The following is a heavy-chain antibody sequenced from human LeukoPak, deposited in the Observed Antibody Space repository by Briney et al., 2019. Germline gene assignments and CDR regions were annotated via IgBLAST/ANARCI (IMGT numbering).Heavy chain of an antibody. D-gene: IGHD6-19*01. J-gene: IGHJ5*02. CDR1: GYTFTSYY. CDR2: INPSGGST. V-gene: IGHV1-46*01. CDR3: ARDRDSSGWTNWFDP. Sequence: ASVKVFCKASGYTFTSYYMHWVRQAPGQGLEWMGIINPSGGSTSYAQKFQGRVTMTRDTSTSTVYMELSSLRSEDTAVYYCARDRDSSGWTNWFDPWGQGTLVTVSS.